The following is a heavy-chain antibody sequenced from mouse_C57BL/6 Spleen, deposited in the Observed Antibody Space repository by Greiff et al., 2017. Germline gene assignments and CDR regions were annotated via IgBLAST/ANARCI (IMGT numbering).Heavy chain of an antibody. D-gene: IGHD2-5*01. CDR3: ARGSNYPHWYFDV. J-gene: IGHJ1*03. Sequence: QVQLQQPGAELVMPGASVKLSCKASGYTFTSYWLHWVKQRPGQGLEWIGEIDPSDSYTNYNQKFKGKSTLTVDKSSSTAYMQLSSLTSEDSAVCYCARGSNYPHWYFDVWGTGTTVTVSS. V-gene: IGHV1-69*01. CDR2: IDPSDSYT. CDR1: GYTFTSYW.